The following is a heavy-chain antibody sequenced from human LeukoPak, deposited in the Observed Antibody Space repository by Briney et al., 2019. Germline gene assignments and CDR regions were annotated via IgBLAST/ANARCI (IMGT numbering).Heavy chain of an antibody. CDR3: ARGGGYDFWSGYFAQDYFDY. J-gene: IGHJ4*02. CDR1: GGSISSGDYY. Sequence: SQTLSLTCTVSGGSISSGDYYWSWIRQPPGKGLEWIGYIYYSGSTYYNPSLKSRVTISVDTSKNQFSLKLSSVTAADTAVYYCARGGGYDFWSGYFAQDYFDYWGQGTLVTVSS. CDR2: IYYSGST. D-gene: IGHD3-3*01. V-gene: IGHV4-30-4*01.